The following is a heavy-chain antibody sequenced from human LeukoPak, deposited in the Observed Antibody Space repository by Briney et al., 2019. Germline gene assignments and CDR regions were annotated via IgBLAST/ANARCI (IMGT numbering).Heavy chain of an antibody. Sequence: SETLSLTCTVSGGSISGYFWSWIRQPAGKGLEWIGRIYATGTTNYNPSLKSRVTMSVDTSKNQFSLNLTSVTAADTAVYYCARAGYYYYYMDVWGKGTTVTVSS. CDR2: IYATGTT. CDR3: ARAGYYYYYMDV. V-gene: IGHV4-4*07. J-gene: IGHJ6*03. CDR1: GGSISGYF.